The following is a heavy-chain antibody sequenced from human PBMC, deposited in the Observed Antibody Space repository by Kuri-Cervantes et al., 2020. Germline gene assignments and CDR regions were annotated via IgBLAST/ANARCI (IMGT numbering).Heavy chain of an antibody. Sequence: GSLRLSCAVYGGSFSGYYWSWIRQPPGKGLEWIGEINHSGSTNYNPSLKSRVTISVDTSKNQFSLKLSSVTAADTAVYYCARGPLTSVTNAYFDYWGQGTLVTVSS. CDR2: INHSGST. V-gene: IGHV4-34*01. D-gene: IGHD4-17*01. CDR3: ARGPLTSVTNAYFDY. CDR1: GGSFSGYY. J-gene: IGHJ4*02.